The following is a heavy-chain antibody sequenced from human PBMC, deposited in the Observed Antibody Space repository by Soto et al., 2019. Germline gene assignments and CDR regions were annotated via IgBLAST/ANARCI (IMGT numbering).Heavy chain of an antibody. Sequence: PGGSLRLSCAASGFTFSSYAMHWVRQAPGKGLQWLAVISYDGNNKYYADSVEGRFTISRDNSKNTVYLQMNSLRLEDTAVYYCARGPSYSDSYFDHWRQGTLVTVSS. CDR1: GFTFSSYA. J-gene: IGHJ4*02. CDR2: ISYDGNNK. V-gene: IGHV3-30*03. CDR3: ARGPSYSDSYFDH. D-gene: IGHD4-17*01.